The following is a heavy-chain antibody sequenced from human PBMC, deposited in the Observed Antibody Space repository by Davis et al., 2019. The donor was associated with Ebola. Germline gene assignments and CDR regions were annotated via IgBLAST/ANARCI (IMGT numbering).Heavy chain of an antibody. V-gene: IGHV3-43*01. CDR2: ITWDGDTT. Sequence: GESLKISCAASGFTFDDYTMHWVRQAPGKGLEWVSLITWDGDTTYYANSVKGRFTISRDNSKNSLYLQMNSLRTEDSALYYCVKEGRSGSTGYYYGYWGQGTLVTVSS. CDR3: VKEGRSGSTGYYYGY. J-gene: IGHJ4*02. D-gene: IGHD3-22*01. CDR1: GFTFDDYT.